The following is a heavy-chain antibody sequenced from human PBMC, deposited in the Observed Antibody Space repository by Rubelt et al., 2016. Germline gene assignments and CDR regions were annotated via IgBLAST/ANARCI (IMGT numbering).Heavy chain of an antibody. Sequence: GKGLVWVSRINSDGSTTSYADSVKGRFTISRDDAKNTLYLQMNSLRAEDTAVYYCARDLRIVGATTRYYYYGMDVWGQGTTVTVSS. J-gene: IGHJ6*02. CDR3: ARDLRIVGATTRYYYYGMDV. V-gene: IGHV3-74*01. CDR2: INSDGSTT. D-gene: IGHD1-26*01.